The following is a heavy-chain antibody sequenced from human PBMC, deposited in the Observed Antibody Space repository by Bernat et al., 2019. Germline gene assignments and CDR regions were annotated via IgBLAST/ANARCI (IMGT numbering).Heavy chain of an antibody. D-gene: IGHD4-23*01. V-gene: IGHV1-18*01. J-gene: IGHJ6*02. CDR3: ARESLQWFRYSYGMDV. CDR1: GYTFTSYG. CDR2: IRAYNGNT. Sequence: QVQLVQSGAEVKKPGASVKVSCKASGYTFTSYGISWVRQAPGQGLEWMGWIRAYNGNTNYAQKLQGIVTMTTDTSTSTAYMELRSLRSDDTAVYYCARESLQWFRYSYGMDVWGQGTTVTVSS.